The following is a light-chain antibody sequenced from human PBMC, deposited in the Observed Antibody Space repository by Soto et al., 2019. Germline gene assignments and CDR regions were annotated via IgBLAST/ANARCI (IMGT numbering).Light chain of an antibody. J-gene: IGKJ1*01. CDR2: AAS. CDR3: QQSDSTPT. Sequence: DIQITQSPFSLSASVGDRVTITCRASQSISSYLNWYQQKPGKAPKLLIYAASSLRSGVPSRFSGSGSGTDFTLTISSLQPEDFATYYCQQSDSTPTFGQGTKV. V-gene: IGKV1-39*01. CDR1: QSISSY.